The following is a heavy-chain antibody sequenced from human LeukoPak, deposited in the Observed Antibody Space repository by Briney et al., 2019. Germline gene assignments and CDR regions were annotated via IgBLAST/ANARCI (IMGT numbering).Heavy chain of an antibody. CDR2: ISSSGSTI. Sequence: PGGSLRLSCAASGFTFSSYEMNWVRQAPGKGLEWVSYISSSGSTIYYADSVKGRFTISRDNAKNSLYLQMNSLRAEDTAVYYCASNYGSGGGIYYFDYWGQGTLVTVSS. D-gene: IGHD3-10*01. CDR3: ASNYGSGGGIYYFDY. CDR1: GFTFSSYE. V-gene: IGHV3-48*03. J-gene: IGHJ4*02.